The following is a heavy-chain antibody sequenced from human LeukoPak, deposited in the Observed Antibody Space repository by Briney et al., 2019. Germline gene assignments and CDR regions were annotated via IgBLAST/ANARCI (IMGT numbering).Heavy chain of an antibody. V-gene: IGHV4-39*01. J-gene: IGHJ4*02. CDR1: GDSLSKSSYY. CDR3: ARLRSGSSLNS. Sequence: PSETLSLTCTVSGDSLSKSSYYWAWIRQPPGTGLEWIGSIHYSGSTYYNPSLKSRVAKSIDTSKNQFSLKLSSVTAADTAVYYCARLRSGSSLNSWGQGTLVTVSS. CDR2: IHYSGST. D-gene: IGHD3-10*01.